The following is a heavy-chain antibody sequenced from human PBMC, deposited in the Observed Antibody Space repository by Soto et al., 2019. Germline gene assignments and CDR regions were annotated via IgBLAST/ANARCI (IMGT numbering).Heavy chain of an antibody. D-gene: IGHD3-9*01. CDR3: AKGSVTILGYFDY. Sequence: GGSLRLSCASSGFTFSSYGMHWVRQAPGKGLEWVAVISYDGSNKYYADSVKGRFTISRDNSKNTLYLQMNSLRAEDTAVYYCAKGSVTILGYFDYWGQGT. CDR1: GFTFSSYG. CDR2: ISYDGSNK. V-gene: IGHV3-30*18. J-gene: IGHJ4*02.